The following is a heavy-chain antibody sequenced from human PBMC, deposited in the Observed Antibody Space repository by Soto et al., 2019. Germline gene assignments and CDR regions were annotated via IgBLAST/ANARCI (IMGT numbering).Heavy chain of an antibody. J-gene: IGHJ4*02. CDR1: GFTFSSYA. V-gene: IGHV3-23*01. CDR3: AKSRRLGELLPIDY. Sequence: SGGSLRLSCAASGFTFSSYAMSWVRQAPGKGLEWVSAISGSGGSTYYADSVKGRFTISRDNSKNTLYLQMNSLRAEDTAVYYCAKSRRLGELLPIDYWGQGTLVTVSS. CDR2: ISGSGGST. D-gene: IGHD3-10*01.